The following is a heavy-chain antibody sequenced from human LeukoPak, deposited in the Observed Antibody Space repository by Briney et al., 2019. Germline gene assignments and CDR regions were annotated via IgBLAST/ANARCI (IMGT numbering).Heavy chain of an antibody. CDR1: GGSFSGYY. Sequence: PSETLSLTCAVYGGSFSGYYWSWIRQPPGKGLEWIGEINHSGSTNYNPSLKSRVTISVDTSKNQFSLKLSSVTAADTAVYYCARVDGYNPLYWGQGTLVTVSS. CDR3: ARVDGYNPLY. V-gene: IGHV4-34*01. J-gene: IGHJ4*02. CDR2: INHSGST. D-gene: IGHD5-24*01.